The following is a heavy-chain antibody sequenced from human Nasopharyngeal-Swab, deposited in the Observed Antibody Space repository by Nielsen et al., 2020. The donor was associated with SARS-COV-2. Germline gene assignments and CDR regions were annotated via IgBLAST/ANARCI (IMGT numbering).Heavy chain of an antibody. Sequence: GGSLRLSCAASGFTFSSYEMNWVRQAPGKGLEWVSYISSSGSTIYYADSVKGRFTISRDNAKNSLYLQMNNLRAEDTAVYYCARKPPGGVSFDYWGQGTLVTVSS. J-gene: IGHJ4*02. CDR2: ISSSGSTI. V-gene: IGHV3-48*03. D-gene: IGHD5/OR15-5a*01. CDR1: GFTFSSYE. CDR3: ARKPPGGVSFDY.